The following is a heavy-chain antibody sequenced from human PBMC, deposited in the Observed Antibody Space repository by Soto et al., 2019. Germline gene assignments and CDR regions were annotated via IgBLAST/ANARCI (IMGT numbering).Heavy chain of an antibody. CDR3: AREEFWSGYYSGGFDY. Sequence: PSETLSLTCAVYGGSFSGYYWSWIRQPPGKGLEWIGEINHSGSTNYNPSLKSRVTISVDTSKNQFSLKLSSVTAADTAVYYCAREEFWSGYYSGGFDYWGQGTMVTVSS. J-gene: IGHJ4*02. D-gene: IGHD3-3*01. V-gene: IGHV4-34*01. CDR2: INHSGST. CDR1: GGSFSGYY.